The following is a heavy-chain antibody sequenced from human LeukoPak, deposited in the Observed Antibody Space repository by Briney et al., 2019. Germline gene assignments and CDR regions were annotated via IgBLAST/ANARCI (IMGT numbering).Heavy chain of an antibody. CDR3: ARGPSGDYGGYFDS. V-gene: IGHV4-59*01. CDR1: GGSISSYY. Sequence: PSETLSLTCTVSGGSISSYYWSWIRQPPGKGLEWIGYIFYSGSTNYTPSLKSRVTISMDKSNNQFFLDLSPLTAADTAVYYCARGPSGDYGGYFDSWGQGTLVTVSS. CDR2: IFYSGST. D-gene: IGHD4-17*01. J-gene: IGHJ4*02.